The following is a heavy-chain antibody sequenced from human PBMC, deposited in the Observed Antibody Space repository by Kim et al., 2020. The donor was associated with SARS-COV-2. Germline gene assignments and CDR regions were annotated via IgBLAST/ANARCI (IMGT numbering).Heavy chain of an antibody. Sequence: GGSLRLSCAASGFTFSSYAMHWVRQAPGKGLEWVVVISYDGSNKYYADSVKGRFTISRDNSKNTLYLQMNSLRAEDTAVYYCAREYYYDSSGLDYWGQGTLVTVSS. V-gene: IGHV3-30-3*01. D-gene: IGHD3-22*01. CDR3: AREYYYDSSGLDY. J-gene: IGHJ4*02. CDR2: ISYDGSNK. CDR1: GFTFSSYA.